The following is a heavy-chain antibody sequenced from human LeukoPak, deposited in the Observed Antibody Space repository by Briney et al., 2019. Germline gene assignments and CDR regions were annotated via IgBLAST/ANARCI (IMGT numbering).Heavy chain of an antibody. CDR3: ARDYGSGSYDKAPYYFDY. CDR1: GFTFSNYW. Sequence: GGSLRLSCAASGFTFSNYWMTWVRQAPGKGLEWVVIIRQDGSDIYYVDSVKGRFTISRDNAKNSLYLQMNSLRAEDTAVYYCARDYGSGSYDKAPYYFDYWGQGTLVTVSS. J-gene: IGHJ4*02. CDR2: IRQDGSDI. V-gene: IGHV3-7*01. D-gene: IGHD3-10*01.